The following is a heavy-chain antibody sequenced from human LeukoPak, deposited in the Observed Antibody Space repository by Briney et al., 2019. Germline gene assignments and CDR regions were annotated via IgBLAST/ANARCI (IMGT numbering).Heavy chain of an antibody. D-gene: IGHD5-18*01. CDR3: AKEEARAMALDY. Sequence: GGSLRLSCTASGFTFSSYWMSWVRQAPGKGLDWVANIKQDGSEIYYVGSVKDRFTISRDNAQHSLYLQMSSLRVEDTAVYYCAKEEARAMALDYWGQGTLVTVSS. CDR2: IKQDGSEI. V-gene: IGHV3-7*01. CDR1: GFTFSSYW. J-gene: IGHJ4*02.